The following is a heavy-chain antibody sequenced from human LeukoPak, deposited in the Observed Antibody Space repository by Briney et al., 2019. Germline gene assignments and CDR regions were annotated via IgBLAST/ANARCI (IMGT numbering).Heavy chain of an antibody. CDR1: GGSISGSSYY. J-gene: IGHJ6*03. D-gene: IGHD3-3*01. CDR2: IYYSGST. V-gene: IGHV4-39*07. CDR3: ARVQGVLRFLEWNYYYYMDV. Sequence: PSETLSLTCTVSGGSISGSSYYWGWIRQPPGKGLEWIGSIYYSGSTYYNPSLKSRVTISVDTSKNQFSLKLSSVTAAGTAVYYCARVQGVLRFLEWNYYYYMDVWGKGTTVTVSS.